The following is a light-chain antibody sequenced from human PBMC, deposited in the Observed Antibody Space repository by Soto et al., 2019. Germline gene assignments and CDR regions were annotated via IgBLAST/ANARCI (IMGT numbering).Light chain of an antibody. Sequence: IVLTQSPGTLSLSPGERATLSCRASQSVSSSYLAWYQQKPRQAPRLLIYAASSRATGIPDRFSASGSGTDFTLTISRLEPEDFAVYYCQQYDSSPYTFGQGTKLEIK. CDR2: AAS. CDR3: QQYDSSPYT. J-gene: IGKJ2*01. CDR1: QSVSSSY. V-gene: IGKV3-20*01.